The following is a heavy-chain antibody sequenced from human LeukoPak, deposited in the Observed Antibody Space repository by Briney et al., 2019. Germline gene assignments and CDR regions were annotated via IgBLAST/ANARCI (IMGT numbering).Heavy chain of an antibody. J-gene: IGHJ4*02. Sequence: SETLSLTCTVSGGSISSSSYYWGWIRQPPGKGLEWIGSIYYSGSTYYNPSLKSRVTISVDTSKNQFSLKLSSVTAADTAVYYCATIQISGSYWNYWGQGTLVTVSS. D-gene: IGHD1-26*01. CDR1: GGSISSSSYY. V-gene: IGHV4-39*01. CDR2: IYYSGST. CDR3: ATIQISGSYWNY.